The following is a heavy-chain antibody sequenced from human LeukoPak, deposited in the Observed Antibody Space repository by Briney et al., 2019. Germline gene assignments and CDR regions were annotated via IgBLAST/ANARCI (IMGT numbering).Heavy chain of an antibody. CDR3: ARGVILHYGSGSYGRSSKPPFDP. D-gene: IGHD3-10*01. CDR2: ISSSGSNI. J-gene: IGHJ5*02. V-gene: IGHV3-48*03. Sequence: GGSLTLSCAASGFTFSSYEMNWLRQAPGKGLEWVSYISSSGSNIYYADSVKGRFTISRDNDKNSLYLQLNSLRAEDTAVYYCARGVILHYGSGSYGRSSKPPFDPWGQGTLVTVSS. CDR1: GFTFSSYE.